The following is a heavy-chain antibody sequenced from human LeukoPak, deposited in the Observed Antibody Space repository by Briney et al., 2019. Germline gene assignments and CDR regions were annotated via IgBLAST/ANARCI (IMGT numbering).Heavy chain of an antibody. CDR3: ARDRAAAGYDY. D-gene: IGHD6-13*01. Sequence: GGSLRLSCAASGFTFSSYSMSWVRQAPGKGLEWVANIKQDGSEKYYVDSVKGRFTISRDNAKNSLYLQMNSLRAEDTAVYYCARDRAAAGYDYWGQGTLVTVSS. CDR1: GFTFSSYS. V-gene: IGHV3-7*01. J-gene: IGHJ4*02. CDR2: IKQDGSEK.